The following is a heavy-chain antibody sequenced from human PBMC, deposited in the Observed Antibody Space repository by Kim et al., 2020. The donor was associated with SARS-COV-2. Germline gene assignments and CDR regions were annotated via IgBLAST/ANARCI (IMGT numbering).Heavy chain of an antibody. CDR2: VSGDGGNT. CDR1: GFTFADSV. V-gene: IGHV3-43*02. D-gene: IGHD6-19*01. CDR3: SKAAGWLPSY. J-gene: IGHJ4*02. Sequence: GGSLRLSCAASGFTFADSVRYCVRQAPGKGLEWVALVSGDGGNTYYADSVKARFTISRDNSKDSLYLQMNSLRTDDTGFYYCSKAAGWLPSYWGQGNLVTVPS.